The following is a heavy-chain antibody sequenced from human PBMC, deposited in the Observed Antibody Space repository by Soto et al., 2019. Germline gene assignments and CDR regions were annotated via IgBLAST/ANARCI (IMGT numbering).Heavy chain of an antibody. CDR2: ISYDGSNK. CDR1: GFTFSSYA. J-gene: IGHJ6*02. Sequence: QVQLVESGGGVVQPGRSLRLSCAASGFTFSSYAMHWVRQAPGKGLEWVAVISYDGSNKYYADSVKGRFTISRDNSKNKLYLQMNSLRAEDTAVYYCARNLRGGRNYYGMDVWGQGTTVTVSS. CDR3: ARNLRGGRNYYGMDV. D-gene: IGHD3-10*01. V-gene: IGHV3-30-3*01.